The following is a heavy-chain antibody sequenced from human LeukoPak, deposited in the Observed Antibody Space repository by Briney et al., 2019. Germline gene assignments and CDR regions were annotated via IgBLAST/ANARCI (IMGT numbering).Heavy chain of an antibody. CDR3: ARISYYYDTSGHPGYFDY. CDR2: IYHSGNT. D-gene: IGHD3-22*01. V-gene: IGHV4-38-2*01. J-gene: IGHJ4*02. CDR1: GYSISSGYY. Sequence: SETLSLTCAVSGYSISSGYYWGWIRQPPGKGLEWIGSIYHSGNTYYNPSLKSRVTISVDTSKNQLSLKLSSVTAADTAVYYCARISYYYDTSGHPGYFDYWGQGALVTVSP.